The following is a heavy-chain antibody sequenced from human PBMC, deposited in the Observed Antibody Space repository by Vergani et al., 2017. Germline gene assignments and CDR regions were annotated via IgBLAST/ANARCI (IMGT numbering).Heavy chain of an antibody. D-gene: IGHD2-8*02. CDR1: GFTFSSYS. CDR2: ISSSSSYI. CDR3: AREPGGGYSGYYYYYYMDV. Sequence: EVQLVESGGGLVKPGGSLRLSCAASGFTFSSYSMNWVRQAPGKGLEWVSSISSSSSYIYYADSVKGRFTISRDNAKNSLCLQMNSLRAEDTAVYYCAREPGGGYSGYYYYYYMDVWGKGTTVTVSS. V-gene: IGHV3-21*01. J-gene: IGHJ6*03.